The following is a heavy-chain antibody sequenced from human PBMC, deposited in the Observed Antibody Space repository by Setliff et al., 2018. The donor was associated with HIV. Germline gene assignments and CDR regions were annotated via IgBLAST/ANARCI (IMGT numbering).Heavy chain of an antibody. Sequence: KTSETLSLTCTVSGGSISGYYWSWIRQPPGKGLEWIGYIYNSADTNYNPSLKSRATISLDTSKNQFSLRLSSVTAADTAVYYCARGGSRGSWYWDYWGQGTLVTVSS. J-gene: IGHJ4*02. V-gene: IGHV4-4*09. CDR1: GGSISGYY. D-gene: IGHD6-13*01. CDR3: ARGGSRGSWYWDY. CDR2: IYNSADT.